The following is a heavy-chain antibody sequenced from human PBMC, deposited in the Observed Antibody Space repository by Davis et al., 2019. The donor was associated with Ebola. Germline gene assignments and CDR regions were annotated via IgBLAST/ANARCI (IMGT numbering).Heavy chain of an antibody. V-gene: IGHV4-38-2*02. Sequence: SETLSLTCTVSGYSISNGFSWGWIRQPPGKGLEWIGSVYHNGRTNYNPSLKSRVTISLDTSKNQFSLKLTSVTAADTAVYFCASDFVYWAQGTLVTVSS. CDR3: ASDFVY. J-gene: IGHJ4*02. CDR2: VYHNGRT. CDR1: GYSISNGFS.